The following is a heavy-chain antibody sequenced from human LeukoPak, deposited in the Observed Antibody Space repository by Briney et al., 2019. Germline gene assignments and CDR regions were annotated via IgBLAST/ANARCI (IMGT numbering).Heavy chain of an antibody. CDR1: GYSISSGYY. V-gene: IGHV4-38-2*01. Sequence: SETLSLTCAVSGYSISSGYYWGWIRQPPGKGLEWIGSIYHSGSTYYNPSLKSRVTMSVDTSKNQFSLKLSSVTAADTAVYYCARHSGSSWYPSYYYMDVWGKGTTVTVSS. CDR2: IYHSGST. CDR3: ARHSGSSWYPSYYYMDV. J-gene: IGHJ6*03. D-gene: IGHD6-13*01.